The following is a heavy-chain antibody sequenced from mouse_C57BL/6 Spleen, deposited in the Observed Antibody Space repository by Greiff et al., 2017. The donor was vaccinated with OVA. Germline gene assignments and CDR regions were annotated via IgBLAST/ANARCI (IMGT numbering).Heavy chain of an antibody. CDR1: GYTFTSYW. V-gene: IGHV1-69*01. Sequence: VQLQPPGAELVMPGASVKLSCKASGYTFTSYWMHWVRQRPGQGLEWIGEIDTSDGYTNYNQKFTGKFTLTVAKSYSTANMQLISLTSDDSSVYDWSRPYYYGSSPAWFAYWGQGTLVTVSA. D-gene: IGHD1-1*01. J-gene: IGHJ3*01. CDR2: IDTSDGYT. CDR3: SRPYYYGSSPAWFAY.